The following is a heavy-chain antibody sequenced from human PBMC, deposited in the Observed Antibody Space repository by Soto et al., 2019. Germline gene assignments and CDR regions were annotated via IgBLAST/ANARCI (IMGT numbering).Heavy chain of an antibody. CDR3: ARVCTIFGVVITEWFDP. D-gene: IGHD3-3*01. J-gene: IGHJ5*02. Sequence: PSETLSLTCGVSGGTISTGGYSWAWIRQPPGKALEWIGHTYHSGNPYYNPSLKSRVIISVDRSKNQFSLKLSSVTAADTAVYFCARVCTIFGVVITEWFDPWGQGTLVTVSS. CDR2: TYHSGNP. V-gene: IGHV4-30-2*01. CDR1: GGTISTGGYS.